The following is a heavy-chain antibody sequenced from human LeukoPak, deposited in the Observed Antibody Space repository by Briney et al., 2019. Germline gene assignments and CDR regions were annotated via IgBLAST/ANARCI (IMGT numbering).Heavy chain of an antibody. CDR2: IYPGDSDT. D-gene: IGHD5-18*01. V-gene: IGHV5-51*01. CDR3: ARLSDTARDPYYFDY. J-gene: IGHJ4*02. Sequence: GESLKISCKGSGYSFTSYWIGWVRQMPGKGLEWMEIIYPGDSDTRYSPSFQGQVTISADKSISTAYLQWSSLKASDTAMNYCARLSDTARDPYYFDYWGQGTLVTVSS. CDR1: GYSFTSYW.